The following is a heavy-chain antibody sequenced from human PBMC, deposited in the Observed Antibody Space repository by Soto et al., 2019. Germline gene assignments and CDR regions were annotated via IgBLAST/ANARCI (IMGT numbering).Heavy chain of an antibody. J-gene: IGHJ5*02. D-gene: IGHD3-3*02. CDR2: IYYSGST. V-gene: IGHV4-39*01. CDR3: ASPKIAFYNWFDP. CDR1: GLSISSSNYH. Sequence: SDTMSLPCTVSGLSISSSNYHWGWFRQPPGKGLEWIGSIYYSGSTYYNPSLKSRVTISVDTSKNQFSLKLSSVTAADTAVYYCASPKIAFYNWFDPWGQ.